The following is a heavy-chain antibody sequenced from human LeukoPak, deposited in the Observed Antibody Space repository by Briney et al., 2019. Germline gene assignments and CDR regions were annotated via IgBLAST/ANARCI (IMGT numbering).Heavy chain of an antibody. CDR1: GFTFSSYW. CDR2: IRQDGSEK. Sequence: PGGSLRLSCAASGFTFSSYWMSWVRQAPGKGLEWVANIRQDGSEKYYVDSVKGRFTISRDNAKNSLYLQMNSLRAEDTAVYYCASEGYSGSYYFYWGQGTLVTVSS. CDR3: ASEGYSGSYYFY. V-gene: IGHV3-7*01. D-gene: IGHD1-26*01. J-gene: IGHJ4*02.